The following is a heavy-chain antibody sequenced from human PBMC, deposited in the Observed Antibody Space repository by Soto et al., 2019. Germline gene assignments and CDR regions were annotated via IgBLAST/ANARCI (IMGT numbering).Heavy chain of an antibody. D-gene: IGHD3-10*01. V-gene: IGHV4-59*01. CDR2: IYYSGST. CDR1: GGSISSYY. J-gene: IGHJ5*02. CDR3: ARGYYYGSGSYYNP. Sequence: PSETLSLTCTGSGGSISSYYWSWIRQPPGKGLEWIGYIYYSGSTNYNPSLKSRVTISVDTSKNQFSPKLSSVTAADTAVYYCARGYYYGSGSYYNPWGQGTLVTVSS.